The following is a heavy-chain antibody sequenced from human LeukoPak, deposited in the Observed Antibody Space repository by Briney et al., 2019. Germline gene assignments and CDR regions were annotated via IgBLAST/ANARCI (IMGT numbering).Heavy chain of an antibody. Sequence: SVTVSCKASGGTFSSYAISWVRQAPGQGLEWMGGIIPIFGTANYAQRFQGRVTITADESTSTAYMELSSLRSEDTAVYYCATERTGYFDYWGQGTLVTVSS. CDR3: ATERTGYFDY. CDR2: IIPIFGTA. J-gene: IGHJ4*02. V-gene: IGHV1-69*13. D-gene: IGHD7-27*01. CDR1: GGTFSSYA.